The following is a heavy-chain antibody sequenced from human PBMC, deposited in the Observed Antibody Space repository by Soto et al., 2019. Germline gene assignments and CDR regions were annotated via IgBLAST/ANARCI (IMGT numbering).Heavy chain of an antibody. Sequence: GPSVKVSCKASGYTFTSYGISWVRQAPGQGLEWMGWISAYNGNTNYAQKLQGRVTMTTDTSTSTAYMELRSLRSDDTAVYYCARDGSDIVVVPAADSGSSGWFDPWGQGTLVTVSS. V-gene: IGHV1-18*01. CDR3: ARDGSDIVVVPAADSGSSGWFDP. J-gene: IGHJ5*02. CDR1: GYTFTSYG. CDR2: ISAYNGNT. D-gene: IGHD2-2*01.